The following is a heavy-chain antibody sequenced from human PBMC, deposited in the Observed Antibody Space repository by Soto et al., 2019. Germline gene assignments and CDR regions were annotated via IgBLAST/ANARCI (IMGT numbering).Heavy chain of an antibody. J-gene: IGHJ5*02. D-gene: IGHD4-17*01. Sequence: SETLSLTCAVSGGSISSSNWWSWVRQPPGKGLEWIGEIYHSGSTNYNPSLKSRVTISVDTSKNQFSLKLSSVTAADTAVYYCARVWTTVTNWFDPWGQGTLVTVSS. V-gene: IGHV4-4*02. CDR3: ARVWTTVTNWFDP. CDR2: IYHSGST. CDR1: GGSISSSNW.